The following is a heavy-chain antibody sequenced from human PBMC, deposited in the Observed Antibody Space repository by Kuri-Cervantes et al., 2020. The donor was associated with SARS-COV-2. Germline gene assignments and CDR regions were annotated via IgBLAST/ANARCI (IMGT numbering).Heavy chain of an antibody. CDR3: ARRACSSTSCYRALRAFDI. CDR1: GGSISSYY. V-gene: IGHV4-59*08. D-gene: IGHD2-2*01. CDR2: IYYSGST. J-gene: IGHJ3*02. Sequence: SETLSLTCTVSGGSISSYYWSWIRQPPGKGLEWIGYIYYSGSTNYNPSLKSRVTISVDTSKNQFSLKLSSVTAADTAVYYCARRACSSTSCYRALRAFDIWGQGTMVTVSS.